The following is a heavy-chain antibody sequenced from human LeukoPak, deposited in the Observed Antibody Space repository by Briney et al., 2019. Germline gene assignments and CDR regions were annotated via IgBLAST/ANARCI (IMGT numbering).Heavy chain of an antibody. V-gene: IGHV3-69-1*01. CDR2: ISTRTYI. CDR1: GFTFSLFE. CDR3: ARVGGYQPYPADAFDI. Sequence: GGSLRLSCVASGFTFSLFEMNWVRQAPGKGLEWISHISTRTYIAYADSVRGRFTVSRDNAKNSLYLQMNSLRADDTALYHCARVGGYQPYPADAFDIWGQGTMVTVSS. D-gene: IGHD3-22*01. J-gene: IGHJ3*02.